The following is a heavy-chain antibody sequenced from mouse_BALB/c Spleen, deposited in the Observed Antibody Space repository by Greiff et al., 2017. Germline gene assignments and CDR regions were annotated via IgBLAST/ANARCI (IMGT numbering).Heavy chain of an antibody. J-gene: IGHJ3*01. CDR2: IWGDGST. CDR3: ASYGNYAAWFAY. V-gene: IGHV2-6-7*01. CDR1: GFSLTGYG. Sequence: VQLVESGPGLVAPSQSLSITCTVSGFSLTGYGVNWVRQPPGKGLEWMGMIWGDGSTDYNSALKSGMSISTDNSKSQVFLKMNSLQTDYTARYYCASYGNYAAWFAYGGQGTLVTVSA. D-gene: IGHD2-1*01.